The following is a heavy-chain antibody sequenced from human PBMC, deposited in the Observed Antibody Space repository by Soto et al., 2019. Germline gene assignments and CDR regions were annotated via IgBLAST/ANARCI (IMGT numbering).Heavy chain of an antibody. D-gene: IGHD1-20*01. Sequence: ASVKVSCKTSGYSFTGYSVHWVRQAPGHGPEWMGWINPKSGGTKYAQKFQGRVTMTRDTSISTVFMELSRVTSDDTAVYYCARVVLSRGNSITGKLFDYWGQGSLVTVSS. CDR3: ARVVLSRGNSITGKLFDY. CDR1: GYSFTGYS. V-gene: IGHV1-2*02. CDR2: INPKSGGT. J-gene: IGHJ4*02.